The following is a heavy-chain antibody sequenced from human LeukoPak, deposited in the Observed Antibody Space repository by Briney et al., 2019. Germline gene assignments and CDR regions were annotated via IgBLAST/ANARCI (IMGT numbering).Heavy chain of an antibody. CDR3: ARGYPLYDSSAYYHDY. CDR2: INQSGST. D-gene: IGHD3-22*01. CDR1: GGSFSGYY. Sequence: SETLSLTCAVYGGSFSGYYWNWIRHPPGKGLEWIGEINQSGSTKYNPSLKRRLTISVATSTSQFSPKLISVTAADTAVYYCARGYPLYDSSAYYHDYWGQGTLVTVSS. V-gene: IGHV4-34*01. J-gene: IGHJ4*02.